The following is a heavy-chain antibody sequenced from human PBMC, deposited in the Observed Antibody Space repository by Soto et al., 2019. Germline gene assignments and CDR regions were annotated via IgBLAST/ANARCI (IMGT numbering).Heavy chain of an antibody. V-gene: IGHV1-46*02. CDR3: ARDLKNYGSGSFDY. D-gene: IGHD3-10*01. Sequence: QVPLVQSGGEVKKPGASVKVSCKASGYTFNSYYIHWVRQAPGQGLGWMGIINPSGGSTSYAQKFQGRVTMTRDTSTSTVYMELSSLRSEDTAVYYCARDLKNYGSGSFDYWGQGTLVTVSS. J-gene: IGHJ4*02. CDR2: INPSGGST. CDR1: GYTFNSYY.